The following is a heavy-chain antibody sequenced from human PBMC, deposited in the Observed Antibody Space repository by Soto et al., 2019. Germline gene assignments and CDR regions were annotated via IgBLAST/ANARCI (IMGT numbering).Heavy chain of an antibody. CDR3: ARGNQLVGHDAFDI. CDR1: GYTFTGYY. J-gene: IGHJ3*02. V-gene: IGHV1-2*04. CDR2: INPNSGGT. Sequence: ASVKVSCKASGYTFTGYYMHWVRQAPGQGLEWMGWINPNSGGTNYAQKFQGWVTMTRDTSISTAYMELSRLRSDDTAVYYCARGNQLVGHDAFDIWGQGTMVTVSS. D-gene: IGHD6-6*01.